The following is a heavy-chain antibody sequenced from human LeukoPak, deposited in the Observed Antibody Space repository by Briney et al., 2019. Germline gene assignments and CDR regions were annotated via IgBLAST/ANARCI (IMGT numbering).Heavy chain of an antibody. CDR3: ARGCGIQLWFGACPYGMDV. V-gene: IGHV1-46*01. CDR2: INPSGGST. CDR1: GYTFTSYY. Sequence: GASVKVSCKASGYTFTSYYMHWVRQPPGQGLGWMGIINPSGGSTSYAQKFQGRVTKTRDTSTSTVYMELSSLRSEDTAVYYCARGCGIQLWFGACPYGMDVWGQGTTVTVSS. J-gene: IGHJ6*02. D-gene: IGHD5-18*01.